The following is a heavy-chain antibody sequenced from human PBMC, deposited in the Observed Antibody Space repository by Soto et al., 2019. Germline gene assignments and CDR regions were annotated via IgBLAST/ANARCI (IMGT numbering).Heavy chain of an antibody. Sequence: PGESLKISCKGSGYSFTSYWIGWVRQMPGKGLEWMGIIYPGDSDTRYSPSFQGQVTISADKSISTAYLQWSSLKASDTAMYYCGGGLGIAVAGTHAFDFWGQGTMVTVSS. V-gene: IGHV5-51*01. J-gene: IGHJ3*01. CDR1: GYSFTSYW. CDR2: IYPGDSDT. D-gene: IGHD6-19*01. CDR3: GGGLGIAVAGTHAFDF.